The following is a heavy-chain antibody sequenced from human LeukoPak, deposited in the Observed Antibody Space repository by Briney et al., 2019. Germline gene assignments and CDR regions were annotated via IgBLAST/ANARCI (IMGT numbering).Heavy chain of an antibody. Sequence: GGSLRLSCAASEFTFSSYWMSWVRQAPGKGLEWVVNIKQDGGQIYYLESVKGRFTVSRDNAKNSLYLQMNSLRAEDTAVYYCARLGARQMLEYWGQGTLVTVSS. CDR2: IKQDGGQI. J-gene: IGHJ4*02. CDR3: ARLGARQMLEY. V-gene: IGHV3-7*01. CDR1: EFTFSSYW. D-gene: IGHD4-17*01.